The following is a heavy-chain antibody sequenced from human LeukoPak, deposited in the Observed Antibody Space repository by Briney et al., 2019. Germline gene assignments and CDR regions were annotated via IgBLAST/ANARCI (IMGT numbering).Heavy chain of an antibody. J-gene: IGHJ4*02. CDR1: GFTFKSYA. Sequence: GGSLRLSCSASGFTFKSYAMHWVRQAPGKGLEYVSSINTNGANTYYADSVKGRFTISRDNSKNTLYLQMNSLRAEDTAVYYCAKEELEPLDPFDYWGQGTLVTVSS. V-gene: IGHV3-64*04. D-gene: IGHD1-1*01. CDR2: INTNGANT. CDR3: AKEELEPLDPFDY.